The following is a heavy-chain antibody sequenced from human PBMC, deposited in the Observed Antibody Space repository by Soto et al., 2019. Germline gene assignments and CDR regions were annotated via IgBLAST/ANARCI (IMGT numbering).Heavy chain of an antibody. V-gene: IGHV3-30*18. D-gene: IGHD1-26*01. J-gene: IGHJ4*02. Sequence: QVQLVESGGGVVQPGRSLRLSCAASGFTFSTYGMHWVRQAPGKGLEWVAVISYDGSNTYYADSVKGRFTISRDNSKNTLELQMNSLRAEDTAVFYCAKDRGSYFDYWGQGTLVTVSS. CDR2: ISYDGSNT. CDR1: GFTFSTYG. CDR3: AKDRGSYFDY.